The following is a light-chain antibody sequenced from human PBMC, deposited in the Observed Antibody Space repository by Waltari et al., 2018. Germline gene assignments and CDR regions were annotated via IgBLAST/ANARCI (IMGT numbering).Light chain of an antibody. CDR1: QGISSY. CDR3: QQYHNYPF. J-gene: IGKJ4*01. Sequence: AIRITQSPSSLSASTGDRVTITCRASQGISSYLAWYQQKPGKAPKLLIYGASTLKSGVASRFSGSGSVTDFTLTISCLQSEDFATYYCQQYHNYPFFGGGTRVEIK. CDR2: GAS. V-gene: IGKV1-8*01.